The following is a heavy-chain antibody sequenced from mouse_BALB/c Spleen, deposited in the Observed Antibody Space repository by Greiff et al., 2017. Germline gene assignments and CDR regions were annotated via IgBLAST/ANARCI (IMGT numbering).Heavy chain of an antibody. V-gene: IGHV1S81*02. D-gene: IGHD1-1*01. J-gene: IGHJ2*01. Sequence: VQLQESGAELVKPGASVKLSCKASGYTFTSYYMYWVKQRPGQGLEWIGEINPSNGGTNFNEKFKSKATLTVDKSSSTAYMQLSSLTSEDSAVYYCTRRFTTGPLDYWGQGTTLTVSS. CDR2: INPSNGGT. CDR3: TRRFTTGPLDY. CDR1: GYTFTSYY.